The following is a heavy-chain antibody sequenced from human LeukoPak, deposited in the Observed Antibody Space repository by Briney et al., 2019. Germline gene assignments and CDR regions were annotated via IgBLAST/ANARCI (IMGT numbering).Heavy chain of an antibody. J-gene: IGHJ4*02. CDR3: AKTRARDYDSPVDY. Sequence: GGSLRLSCAASGFTFSDYYMSWIRQAPGKGLEWVSYISSSGSTIYYADSVKGRFTISRDNAKNSLYLQMNSLRAEDTALYYCAKTRARDYDSPVDYWGQGTLVTVSS. V-gene: IGHV3-11*01. D-gene: IGHD5-12*01. CDR1: GFTFSDYY. CDR2: ISSSGSTI.